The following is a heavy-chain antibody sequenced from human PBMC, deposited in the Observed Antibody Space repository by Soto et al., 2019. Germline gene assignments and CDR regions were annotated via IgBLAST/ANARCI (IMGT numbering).Heavy chain of an antibody. CDR1: GFTFSSYG. CDR3: AKDSHPEYRWLMLLFDY. J-gene: IGHJ4*02. D-gene: IGHD6-6*01. Sequence: PGGSLRLSCAASGFTFSSYGMHWVRQAPGKGLEWVAVISYDGSNKYYADSVKGRFTISRDNSKNTLYLQMNSLRAEDTAVYYCAKDSHPEYRWLMLLFDYWGQGTLVTVSS. CDR2: ISYDGSNK. V-gene: IGHV3-30*18.